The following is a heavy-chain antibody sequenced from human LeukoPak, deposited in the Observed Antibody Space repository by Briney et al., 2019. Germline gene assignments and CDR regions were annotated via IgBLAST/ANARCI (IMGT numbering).Heavy chain of an antibody. Sequence: SVKVSCKASGGTFSSYAISRVRQAPGQGLEWMGRIIPILGIANYAQKFQGRVTITADKSTSTAYMELSSLRSEDTAVYYCARAPPAHPGAFDIWGQGTMVTVSS. CDR2: IIPILGIA. CDR3: ARAPPAHPGAFDI. J-gene: IGHJ3*02. V-gene: IGHV1-69*04. CDR1: GGTFSSYA.